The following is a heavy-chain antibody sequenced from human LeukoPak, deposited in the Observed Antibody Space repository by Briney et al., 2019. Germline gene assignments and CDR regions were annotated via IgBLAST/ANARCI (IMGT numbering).Heavy chain of an antibody. J-gene: IGHJ5*02. CDR1: GGTFSSYA. D-gene: IGHD2-21*01. CDR3: LAYCGGDCPNWFDP. Sequence: GSSVKVSCKASGGTFSSYAISWVRQAPGQGLEWMGGIIPIFGTANYAQKFQGRVTITADKSTSTAYMELSSLRSEDTAVYYCLAYCGGDCPNWFDPWGQGTLVTVSS. V-gene: IGHV1-69*06. CDR2: IIPIFGTA.